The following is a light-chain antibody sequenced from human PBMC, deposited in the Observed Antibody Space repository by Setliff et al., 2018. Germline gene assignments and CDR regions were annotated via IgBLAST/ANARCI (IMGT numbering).Light chain of an antibody. J-gene: IGLJ1*01. CDR2: EVT. CDR3: SSYTSRSQV. CDR1: SSDVGGYNY. V-gene: IGLV2-14*01. Sequence: QSVLTQPASVSGSPGQSITISCTGTSSDVGGYNYVSWYQQHAGKAPKLMIYEVTNRPPGVSNRFSGSKSGNTASLTISGLQAEDEADYYCSSYTSRSQVFGTGTKVT.